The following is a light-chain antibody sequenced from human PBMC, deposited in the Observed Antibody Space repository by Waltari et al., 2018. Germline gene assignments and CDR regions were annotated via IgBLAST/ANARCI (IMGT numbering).Light chain of an antibody. CDR3: SSYTSSSTLV. CDR2: DVS. CDR1: SSDVGGYNY. Sequence: QSALTQPASVSGSPGQSITISCTGTSSDVGGYNYVSCYQQHPGKAPKLMIYDVSNRPSGVSNRFSGSKSGHTASLTISGLQAEDEADYYCSSYTSSSTLVFGGGTKLTVL. V-gene: IGLV2-14*03. J-gene: IGLJ2*01.